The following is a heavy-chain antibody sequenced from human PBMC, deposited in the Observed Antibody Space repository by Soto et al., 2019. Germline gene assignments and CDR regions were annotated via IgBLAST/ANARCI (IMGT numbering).Heavy chain of an antibody. Sequence: PGGSLRLSCAASGFTFSSYWMHWVRQAPGKGLVRVSRINSDGSSTSYSDSVKGRFTISRDNAKNTLYLQMNSLRAEDTAVYYCARDQVLLWFGALYYDYGMDVWGQGTTVTVSS. CDR3: ARDQVLLWFGALYYDYGMDV. CDR2: INSDGSST. V-gene: IGHV3-74*01. CDR1: GFTFSSYW. D-gene: IGHD3-10*01. J-gene: IGHJ6*02.